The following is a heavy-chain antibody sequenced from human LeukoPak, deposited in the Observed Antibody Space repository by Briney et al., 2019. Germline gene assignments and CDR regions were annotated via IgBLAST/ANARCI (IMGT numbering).Heavy chain of an antibody. J-gene: IGHJ4*02. CDR3: ARGSTSTWYDY. Sequence: GGSLRLSCAASGFTFSNYAMSWGRQAPGKGLEWVSLIGGSGNNIYYADSVKGRFTISRDNSKNTLYLQMNSLRAEDKAVYYCARGSTSTWYDYWGQGILVTVSS. CDR1: GFTFSNYA. D-gene: IGHD6-13*01. CDR2: IGGSGNNI. V-gene: IGHV3-23*01.